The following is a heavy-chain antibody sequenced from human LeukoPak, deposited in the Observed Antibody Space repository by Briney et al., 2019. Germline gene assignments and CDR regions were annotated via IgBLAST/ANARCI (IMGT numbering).Heavy chain of an antibody. Sequence: PGGSLRLSCSASGFTVSSNYMRWVRQAPGKGLEWGSVIYSGGSTYYADSVKGRFTISRDNSKNTLYLQMNSLRAEDTAVYYCARGSDDYGDPHAFDIWGQGTMVTVSS. CDR3: ARGSDDYGDPHAFDI. J-gene: IGHJ3*02. D-gene: IGHD4-17*01. CDR2: IYSGGST. V-gene: IGHV3-53*01. CDR1: GFTVSSNY.